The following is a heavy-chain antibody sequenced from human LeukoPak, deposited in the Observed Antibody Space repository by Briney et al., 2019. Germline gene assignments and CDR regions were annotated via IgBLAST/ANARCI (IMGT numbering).Heavy chain of an antibody. D-gene: IGHD1-26*01. CDR2: IYYSGST. V-gene: IGHV4-39*01. CDR1: GGSISSSSYY. CDR3: ARVPFGWELLS. J-gene: IGHJ4*02. Sequence: SETLSLTCTVSGGSISSSSYYWGWIRQPPGKGLEWIGSIYYSGSTYYNPSLKSRVTISVDTSKNQFSLKLSSVTAADTAVYYCARVPFGWELLSWGQGTLVTVSS.